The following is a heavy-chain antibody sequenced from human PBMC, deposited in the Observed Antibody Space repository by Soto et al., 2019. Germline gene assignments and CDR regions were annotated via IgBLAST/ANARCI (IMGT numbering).Heavy chain of an antibody. V-gene: IGHV4-28*01. Sequence: SETLSLTCAVSGYSISSSNWWGWIRQPPGKGLEWIGYIYYSGSTYYNPSLKSRVTMSVDTSKNQFSLKLSSVTAVDTAVYYCARTDCITMVRGVIVCRWFDPWGQGTLVTVSS. CDR2: IYYSGST. CDR1: GYSISSSNW. CDR3: ARTDCITMVRGVIVCRWFDP. J-gene: IGHJ5*02. D-gene: IGHD3-10*01.